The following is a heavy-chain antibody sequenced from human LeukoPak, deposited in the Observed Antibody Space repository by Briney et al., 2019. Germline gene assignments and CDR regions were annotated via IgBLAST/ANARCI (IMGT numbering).Heavy chain of an antibody. D-gene: IGHD3-22*01. Sequence: SETLSLTCTVSGGSINNDYWSWIRQSPGKGLEWIGYIYFRGTSNYNPSLEGRVTISVGTSKNQFSLKLSSVTAADTAVYYCAGDVDSSGYYYFDYWGQGTLVTVSS. CDR1: GGSINNDY. CDR3: AGDVDSSGYYYFDY. V-gene: IGHV4-59*12. CDR2: IYFRGTS. J-gene: IGHJ4*02.